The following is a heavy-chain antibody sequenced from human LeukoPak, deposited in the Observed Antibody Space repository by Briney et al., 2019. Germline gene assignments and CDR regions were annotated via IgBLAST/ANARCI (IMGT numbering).Heavy chain of an antibody. J-gene: IGHJ3*02. Sequence: GGSLRLSCAASGFRFSSYEMNWVRQAPGKGLEWVSKIITGSTIHYADSVKGRFTISRDDAKNSLYLQMNSLRPEDTAIYYCARGWDDGRHFDIWGQGTMVTVSS. CDR2: IITGSTI. D-gene: IGHD1-26*01. CDR3: ARGWDDGRHFDI. V-gene: IGHV3-48*03. CDR1: GFRFSSYE.